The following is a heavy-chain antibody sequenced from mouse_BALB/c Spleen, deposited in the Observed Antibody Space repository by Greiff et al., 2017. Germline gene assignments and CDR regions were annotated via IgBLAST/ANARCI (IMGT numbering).Heavy chain of an antibody. D-gene: IGHD1-1*01. CDR2: IWSGGST. CDR1: GFSLTSYG. CDR3: ARNFYYGSPAWFAY. Sequence: VMLVESGPGLVQPSQSLSITCTVSGFSLTSYGVHWVRQSPGKGLEWLGVIWSGGSTDYNAAFISRLSISKDNSKSQVFFKMNSLQANDTAIYYCARNFYYGSPAWFAYWGQGTLVTVSA. J-gene: IGHJ3*01. V-gene: IGHV2-2*02.